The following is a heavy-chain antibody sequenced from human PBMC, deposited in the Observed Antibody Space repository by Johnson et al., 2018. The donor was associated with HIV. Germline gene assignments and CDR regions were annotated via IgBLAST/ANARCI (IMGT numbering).Heavy chain of an antibody. J-gene: IGHJ3*02. Sequence: QVQLVESGGGVVQPGRSLRLSCAASGFTFSSYVMHWVRQAPGKGLEWVAVIWFDGSNKYYADSVKGRFTISRDNSKNTLFLQMNSLRPEDTAVYYCAKDPRFKYGGAFDIWGQGTMVTVSS. CDR1: GFTFSSYV. CDR3: AKDPRFKYGGAFDI. CDR2: IWFDGSNK. D-gene: IGHD3-16*01. V-gene: IGHV3-33*06.